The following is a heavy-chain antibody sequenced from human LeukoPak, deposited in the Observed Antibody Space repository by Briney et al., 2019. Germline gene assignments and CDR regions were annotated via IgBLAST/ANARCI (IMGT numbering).Heavy chain of an antibody. CDR1: GGSISSSSYY. Sequence: SETLSLTCTVSGGSISSSSYYWGWIRQPPGKGLEWIGSIYYSGSTYYNPSLKSRVTISVDTSKNQFSLKLSSVTAADTAVYYCAGQNSGSYAMAFDIWGQGTMVTVSS. V-gene: IGHV4-39*01. CDR2: IYYSGST. CDR3: AGQNSGSYAMAFDI. D-gene: IGHD1-26*01. J-gene: IGHJ3*02.